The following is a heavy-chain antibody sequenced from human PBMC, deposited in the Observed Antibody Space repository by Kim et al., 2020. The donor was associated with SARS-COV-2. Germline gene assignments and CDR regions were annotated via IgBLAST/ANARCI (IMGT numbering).Heavy chain of an antibody. CDR3: ARVRSSRGWFDP. D-gene: IGHD6-13*01. CDR2: IYHSGST. V-gene: IGHV4-30-2*01. CDR1: GGSISSGGYS. Sequence: SETLSLTCAVSGGSISSGGYSWSWIRQPPGKGLEWIGYIYHSGSTYYNPSLKSRVTISVDRSKNQFSLKLSSVTAADTAVYYCARVRSSRGWFDPWGQGTLVTVSS. J-gene: IGHJ5*02.